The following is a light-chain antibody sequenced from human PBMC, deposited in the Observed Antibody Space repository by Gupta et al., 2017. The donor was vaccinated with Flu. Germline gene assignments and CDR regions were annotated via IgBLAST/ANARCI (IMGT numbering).Light chain of an antibody. CDR3: CSYTTFSYV. CDR2: EVT. V-gene: IGLV2-14*01. CDR1: SSDVGGYNF. Sequence: QSALTQPASVSGSPGQSITIYCTGTSSDVGGYNFVSWYQQQPGKAPKLMIYEVTNRPSGISNRFSGSKSGNTASLTISGLQPEDEADYYCCSYTTFSYVFGTGSRVTVL. J-gene: IGLJ1*01.